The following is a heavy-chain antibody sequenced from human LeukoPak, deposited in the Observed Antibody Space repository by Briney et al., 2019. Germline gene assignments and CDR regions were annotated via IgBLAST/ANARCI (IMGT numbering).Heavy chain of an antibody. J-gene: IGHJ4*02. CDR3: ATGPYKFYFDY. V-gene: IGHV1-69-2*01. CDR1: GYTFTDYY. Sequence: ASVKVSCKVSGYTFTDYYMHWVQQAPGKGLEWMGLVDPEDGETIYAEEFQGRVTITADTSTDTAYMELSSLRSEDTAVYYCATGPYKFYFDYWGQGTLVTVSS. CDR2: VDPEDGET. D-gene: IGHD3-10*01.